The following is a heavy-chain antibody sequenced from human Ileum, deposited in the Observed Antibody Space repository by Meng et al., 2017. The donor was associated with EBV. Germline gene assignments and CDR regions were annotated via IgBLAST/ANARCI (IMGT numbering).Heavy chain of an antibody. CDR3: ASGRDYAWHS. V-gene: IGHV4-4*02. CDR1: GDSISSNNW. J-gene: IGHJ4*02. D-gene: IGHD4-17*01. Sequence: GPGLVKPSGTLSLTCAVSGDSISSNNWWSWVRQPPGKGLEWTGEIYHSGSTNYNPSFKSRVTMSVDKSKNQISLNLSSVTAADTAVYYCASGRDYAWHSWGRGTLVTVSS. CDR2: IYHSGST.